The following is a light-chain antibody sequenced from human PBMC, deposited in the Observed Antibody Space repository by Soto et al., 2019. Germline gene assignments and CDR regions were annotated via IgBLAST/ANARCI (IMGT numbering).Light chain of an antibody. Sequence: QSALTQPASVSGSAGQSITISCTGTTSFVGTYNFVSWYQQHPGKAPQVLIYEGAKRPSGVPDRFSGSKSGNTASLTVSGLQAADEADYFCKSYAGSNTYVFGSGTKLTVL. CDR1: TSFVGTYNF. CDR2: EGA. J-gene: IGLJ1*01. V-gene: IGLV2-14*02. CDR3: KSYAGSNTYV.